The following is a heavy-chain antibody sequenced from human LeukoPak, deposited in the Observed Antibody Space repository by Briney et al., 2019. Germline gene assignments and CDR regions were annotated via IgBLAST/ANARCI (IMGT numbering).Heavy chain of an antibody. D-gene: IGHD4-17*01. J-gene: IGHJ6*02. Sequence: ASVKVSCKASGYTFTNYYLHWVRQAPGHGLEWMAIINPSDGGTYYEQKLQGRVTVTRDTSTSTVYMELSSLRSEDTAVNYCARDTRTMTAVTRGQHYYYGLDVWGQGTTVTVSS. CDR1: GYTFTNYY. V-gene: IGHV1-46*01. CDR3: ARDTRTMTAVTRGQHYYYGLDV. CDR2: INPSDGGT.